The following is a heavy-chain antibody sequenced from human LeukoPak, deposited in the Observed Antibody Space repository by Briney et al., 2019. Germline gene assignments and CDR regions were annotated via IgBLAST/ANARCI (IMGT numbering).Heavy chain of an antibody. CDR1: GGTFSSYA. D-gene: IGHD2-2*01. CDR3: MGYCSSTSCPEGANWFDP. CDR2: IIPIFGTA. V-gene: IGHV1-69*13. Sequence: ASVKVSCKASGGTFSSYAISWVRQAPGQGLEWMGGIIPIFGTANYAQKFQGRVTITADESTSTAYMELSSLRSEDTAVYYCMGYCSSTSCPEGANWFDPWGQGTLVTVSS. J-gene: IGHJ5*02.